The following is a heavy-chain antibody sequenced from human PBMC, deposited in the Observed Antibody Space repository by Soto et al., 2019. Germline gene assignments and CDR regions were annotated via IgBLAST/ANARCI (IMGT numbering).Heavy chain of an antibody. J-gene: IGHJ5*01. CDR3: AKSGIVATMRTFSWFDS. CDR1: GFTFSNYG. D-gene: IGHD2-2*01. Sequence: EVQLLESGGNLVQPGGSLRLSCAASGFTFSNYGMNWVRQAPGKGLEWVSAISGGGTSPHYADSAKGRFTISRDNSKNTLYLQMNSLRADDTALYYCAKSGIVATMRTFSWFDSWGQGTLVTVSS. CDR2: ISGGGTSP. V-gene: IGHV3-23*01.